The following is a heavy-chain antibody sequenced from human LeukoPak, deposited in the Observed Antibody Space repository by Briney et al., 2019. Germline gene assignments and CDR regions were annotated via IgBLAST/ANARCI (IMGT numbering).Heavy chain of an antibody. CDR3: ARPRLETYDSSGYPNAFDI. CDR2: IKQDGSEK. CDR1: GFTFSSYA. J-gene: IGHJ3*02. V-gene: IGHV3-7*01. Sequence: GGSLRLSCTASGFTFSSYAMHWVRQAPGKGLEWVANIKQDGSEKYYVDSVKGRFTISRDNAKNSLYLQMNSLRAEDTAVYYCARPRLETYDSSGYPNAFDIWGQGTMVTVSS. D-gene: IGHD3-22*01.